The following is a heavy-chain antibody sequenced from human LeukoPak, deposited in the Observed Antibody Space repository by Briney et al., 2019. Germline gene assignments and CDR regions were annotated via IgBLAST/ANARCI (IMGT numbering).Heavy chain of an antibody. CDR2: LSYGETTE. V-gene: IGHV3-30*03. Sequence: GRSLRLSCVGSGFTFSSYYMHWVRHAPDAGLEWVGVLSYGETTENCADSAQRRFTNSRDNFKNPLFLQVSSLRAEDTAMYYCARGGGANYYGDYFDLWGQGTLVTVSS. CDR3: ARGGGANYYGDYFDL. J-gene: IGHJ4*02. D-gene: IGHD1-26*01. CDR1: GFTFSSYY.